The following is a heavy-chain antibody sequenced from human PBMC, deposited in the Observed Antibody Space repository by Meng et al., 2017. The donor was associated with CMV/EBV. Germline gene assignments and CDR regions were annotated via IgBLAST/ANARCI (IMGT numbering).Heavy chain of an antibody. Sequence: GESLKISCAASGFNFSSYAMHWVRQAPGKGLEYVSAISSNGGSTYYADSVKGRFTISRDNSKNTLYLQMGSLRAEDMAVYYCASGLYSSPAYYYYGMDVWGQGTTVTVSS. D-gene: IGHD6-13*01. CDR2: ISSNGGST. CDR1: GFNFSSYA. CDR3: ASGLYSSPAYYYYGMDV. V-gene: IGHV3-64*02. J-gene: IGHJ6*02.